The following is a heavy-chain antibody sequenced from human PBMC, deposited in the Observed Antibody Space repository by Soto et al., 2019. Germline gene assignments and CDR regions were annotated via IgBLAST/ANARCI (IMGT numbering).Heavy chain of an antibody. V-gene: IGHV1-2*04. CDR2: INPNSGGT. Sequence: ASVKVSCKASGYTFTGYYMHWVRQAPGQGLEWMGWINPNSGGTNYAQKFQGWVTMTRDTSISTAYMELSRLRSDDTAVYYCARELGYGSGSSSFDYWGQGTLVTVSS. D-gene: IGHD3-10*01. CDR3: ARELGYGSGSSSFDY. J-gene: IGHJ4*02. CDR1: GYTFTGYY.